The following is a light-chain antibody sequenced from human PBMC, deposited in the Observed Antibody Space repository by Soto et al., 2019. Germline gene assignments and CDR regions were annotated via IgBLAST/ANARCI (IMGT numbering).Light chain of an antibody. CDR3: QQYSNSPPMYT. CDR2: AAS. J-gene: IGKJ2*01. CDR1: QSVSSNS. V-gene: IGKV3-20*01. Sequence: EIVLTQSPGTLSLSPGERATLSCRASQSVSSNSLVWYQHKPGQAPRLLIYAASRRATGIPDRFSGSGSGTDFTLTVSRLEPEDVAVYFCQQYSNSPPMYTFGQGTKLETK.